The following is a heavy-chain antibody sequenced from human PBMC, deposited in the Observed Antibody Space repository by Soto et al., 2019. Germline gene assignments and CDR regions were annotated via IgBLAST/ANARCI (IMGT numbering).Heavy chain of an antibody. CDR3: ARKAWVRFDY. CDR1: GDSISSSVW. J-gene: IGHJ4*02. Sequence: TLSLTCAVSGDSISSSVWWTWVRQPPGKGLEWIGEVFHTGNTSYNPSLKSRVTMSVDKSTNEFSLKVTSVTAADTAIYYCARKAWVRFDYWGQGALVTVSS. CDR2: VFHTGNT. V-gene: IGHV4-4*02. D-gene: IGHD7-27*01.